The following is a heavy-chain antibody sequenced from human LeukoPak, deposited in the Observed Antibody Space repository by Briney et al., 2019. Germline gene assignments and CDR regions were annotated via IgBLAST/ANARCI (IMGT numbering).Heavy chain of an antibody. J-gene: IGHJ4*02. CDR2: IHYSGIT. D-gene: IGHD4-17*01. CDR3: ARAPLTTATSDYFDL. Sequence: SQTLSLTCTVSGVSISTNDYFWSWIRQSPEKGLEWIGYIHYSGITKSNPSLESRLTLSVDTSKNQLSLRLTSVTAADTAVYYCARAPLTTATSDYFDLWGLGTLVTVSS. V-gene: IGHV4-30-4*01. CDR1: GVSISTNDYF.